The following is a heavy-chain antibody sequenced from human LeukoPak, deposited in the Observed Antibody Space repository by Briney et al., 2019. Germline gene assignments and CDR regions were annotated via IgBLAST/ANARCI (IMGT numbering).Heavy chain of an antibody. J-gene: IGHJ4*02. CDR1: GFTFSRYG. Sequence: PGGSLRLSCAASGFTFSRYGMHWVRQAPGKGLEWVAVIWYDGSNKYYADSVKGRFTISRDNSKNTLYLQMNSLRAEDTAVYYCARDSGAGPLDYWGQGTLVTVSS. V-gene: IGHV3-33*01. CDR3: ARDSGAGPLDY. CDR2: IWYDGSNK. D-gene: IGHD6-19*01.